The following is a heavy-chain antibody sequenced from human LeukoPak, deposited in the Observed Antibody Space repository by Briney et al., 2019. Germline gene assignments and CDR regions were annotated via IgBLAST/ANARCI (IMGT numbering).Heavy chain of an antibody. CDR2: IIPILGIA. CDR1: GGTFSSYA. Sequence: ASVKVSCKASGGTFSSYAISWVRQAPGQGLEWMGRIIPILGIANYAQKFQGRVTITADKSTSTAYMELSSLRSEDTAVYYCARAHDFWSGYYKSIDVNAFDIWGQGTMVTVSS. CDR3: ARAHDFWSGYYKSIDVNAFDI. V-gene: IGHV1-69*04. D-gene: IGHD3-3*01. J-gene: IGHJ3*02.